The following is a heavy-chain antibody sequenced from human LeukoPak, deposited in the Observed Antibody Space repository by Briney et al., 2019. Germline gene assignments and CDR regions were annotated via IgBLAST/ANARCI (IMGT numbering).Heavy chain of an antibody. CDR2: ISGSGGST. CDR3: ASYDYVWGSYRYREFDY. V-gene: IGHV3-23*01. D-gene: IGHD3-16*02. Sequence: PGGSLRLSCAASGFTFSSYAMSWVRQAPGKGLEWVSAISGSGGSTYYADSVKGRFTISRDNSKNTLYLQMNSLRAEDTAVYYCASYDYVWGSYRYREFDYWGQGTLVTVSS. J-gene: IGHJ4*02. CDR1: GFTFSSYA.